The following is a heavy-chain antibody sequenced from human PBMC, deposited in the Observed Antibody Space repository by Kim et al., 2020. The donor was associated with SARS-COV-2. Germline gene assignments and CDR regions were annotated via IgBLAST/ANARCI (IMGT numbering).Heavy chain of an antibody. V-gene: IGHV1-18*01. CDR2: ISAYNGNT. CDR1: GYTFTSYG. CDR3: AREGHEGSHTWTDYIWGSYRHIPNFDY. D-gene: IGHD3-16*02. J-gene: IGHJ4*02. Sequence: ASVKVSCKASGYTFTSYGISWVRQAPGQGLEWMGWISAYNGNTNYAQKLQGRVTMTTDTSTSTAYMELRSLRSDDTAVYYCAREGHEGSHTWTDYIWGSYRHIPNFDYWGQGTLVTVSS.